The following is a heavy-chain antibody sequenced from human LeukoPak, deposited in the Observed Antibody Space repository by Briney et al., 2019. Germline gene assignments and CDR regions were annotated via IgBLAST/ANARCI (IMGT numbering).Heavy chain of an antibody. CDR2: ISACNGNT. CDR1: GYTFTNYG. Sequence: ASVKVSCKASGYTFTNYGINWVRQAPGQGLEWMGWISACNGNTKYAQKLQGRVTMTTDTSTSTAYMEVRNLTSDDTAVYYCARYYDSSAYYEDYWGQGTLVTVSS. D-gene: IGHD3-22*01. J-gene: IGHJ4*02. CDR3: ARYYDSSAYYEDY. V-gene: IGHV1-18*01.